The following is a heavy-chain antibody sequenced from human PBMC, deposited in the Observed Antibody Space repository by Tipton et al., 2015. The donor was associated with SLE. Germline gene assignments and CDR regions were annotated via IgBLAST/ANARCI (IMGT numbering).Heavy chain of an antibody. CDR2: INHSGST. V-gene: IGHV4-34*01. CDR3: ARPPGQLWPWDY. Sequence: LRLSCAVYGGSFSGYYWSWIRQPPGKGLEWIGEINHSGSTNYNPSLKSRVTIAVDTSKNQFSLKVSSVTAADTAVYYCARPPGQLWPWDYWGQGTLVTVSS. J-gene: IGHJ4*02. D-gene: IGHD5-18*01. CDR1: GGSFSGYY.